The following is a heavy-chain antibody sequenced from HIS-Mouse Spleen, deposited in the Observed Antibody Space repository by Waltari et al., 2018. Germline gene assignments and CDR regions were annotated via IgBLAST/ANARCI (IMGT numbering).Heavy chain of an antibody. V-gene: IGHV4-39*07. CDR3: AREIPYSSSWYDWYFDL. J-gene: IGHJ2*01. D-gene: IGHD6-13*01. Sequence: QLQLQESGPGLVKPSETLSLTCTVSGGSISSSSYYWGWIRQPPGKGLEGIGSIYYSGSTYYNPSLKSRVPISLDTSKNQFSLKLSSVTAADTAVYYCAREIPYSSSWYDWYFDLWGRGTLVTVSS. CDR1: GGSISSSSYY. CDR2: IYYSGST.